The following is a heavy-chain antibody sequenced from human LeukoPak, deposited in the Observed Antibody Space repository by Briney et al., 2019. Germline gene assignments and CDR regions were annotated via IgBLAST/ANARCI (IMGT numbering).Heavy chain of an antibody. V-gene: IGHV3-7*03. J-gene: IGHJ3*01. CDR2: IKQDGREM. CDR1: GFTFSSHW. D-gene: IGHD3-3*01. Sequence: GGSLRLSCEGSGFTFSSHWMAWVRQAPGKGLEWVANIKQDGREMYSVDSVKGRFTISRDNAKNSLYLQMDSLRVEDTAIYYCAKERFVTIFGVVGDAFDAWGQGTMIVVSS. CDR3: AKERFVTIFGVVGDAFDA.